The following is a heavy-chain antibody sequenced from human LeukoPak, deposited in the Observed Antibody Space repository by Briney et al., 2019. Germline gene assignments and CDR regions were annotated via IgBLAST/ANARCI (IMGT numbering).Heavy chain of an antibody. CDR1: GGSISSYY. J-gene: IGHJ4*02. Sequence: TSETLSLTCTVSGGSISSYYWSWIRQPPGKGLEWIGYIYYSGSTNYNPSLKSRATISVDTSKNQFSLKLSSVTAADTAVYYCARHEVAGFDYWGQGTLVTVSS. CDR2: IYYSGST. CDR3: ARHEVAGFDY. D-gene: IGHD6-19*01. V-gene: IGHV4-59*08.